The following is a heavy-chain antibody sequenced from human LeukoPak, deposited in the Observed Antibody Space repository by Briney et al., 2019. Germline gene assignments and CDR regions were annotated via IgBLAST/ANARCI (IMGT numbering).Heavy chain of an antibody. CDR3: ARFFGPGSGSRFDY. V-gene: IGHV4-4*07. D-gene: IGHD3-10*01. CDR2: IYTSGGT. CDR1: GGSISSYY. Sequence: PSETLSLTCTVSGGSISSYYWSWIRQPAGKGLEWIGRIYTSGGTNYNPSLKSRVTMSVDTSKNQFSLKLSSVTAADTAVYYCARFFGPGSGSRFDYWGQGTLVTVSS. J-gene: IGHJ4*02.